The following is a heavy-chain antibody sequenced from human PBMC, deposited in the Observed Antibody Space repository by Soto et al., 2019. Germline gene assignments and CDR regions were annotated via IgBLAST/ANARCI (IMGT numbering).Heavy chain of an antibody. Sequence: EVQLLESGGDLVQPGGSLRLSCVASGLTFSSYAMSWVRQAPGKGLEWVSVISGSGGYTDYADSVKGRFTISRDNSKNTLYLQMNSLRAEDTALYYCARQLERRVGAASHWGQGTRVSVSS. CDR2: ISGSGGYT. J-gene: IGHJ4*02. D-gene: IGHD1-26*01. V-gene: IGHV3-23*01. CDR3: ARQLERRVGAASH. CDR1: GLTFSSYA.